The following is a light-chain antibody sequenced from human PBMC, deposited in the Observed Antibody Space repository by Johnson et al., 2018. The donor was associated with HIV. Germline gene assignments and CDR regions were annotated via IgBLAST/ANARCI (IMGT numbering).Light chain of an antibody. V-gene: IGLV1-51*02. CDR3: GTWDTSLSAGGV. J-gene: IGLJ1*01. CDR2: ENT. Sequence: VLTQPPSVSAAPGQKVTISCSGSSSNIANKYVSWYQHLPGTAPKLLIYENTRRPSGIPDRFSGSKSGTSATLGITGLQTGDEADYYCGTWDTSLSAGGVFGSGTKVTVL. CDR1: SSNIANKY.